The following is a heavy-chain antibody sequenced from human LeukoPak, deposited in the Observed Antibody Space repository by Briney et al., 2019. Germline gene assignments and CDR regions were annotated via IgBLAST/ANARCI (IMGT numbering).Heavy chain of an antibody. Sequence: PGGSLRLSCAASGFTFDDYGMSWVRQAPGKGLEWVSGINWNGGSTGYADSVKGRFTISRDNAKNSLYLQMNSLGAEDTALYYCARSPEGPYGDSYYYYMDVWGKGTTVTVSS. CDR3: ARSPEGPYGDSYYYYMDV. V-gene: IGHV3-20*04. CDR2: INWNGGST. J-gene: IGHJ6*03. D-gene: IGHD4-17*01. CDR1: GFTFDDYG.